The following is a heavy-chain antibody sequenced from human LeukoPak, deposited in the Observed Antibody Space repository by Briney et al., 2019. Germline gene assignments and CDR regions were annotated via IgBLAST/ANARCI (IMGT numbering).Heavy chain of an antibody. CDR3: ARDHYTIFGVVNTFDY. CDR1: GFTFSSYS. Sequence: PGGSLRLSCAASGFTFSSYSMNWVRQAPGKGLEWVSSISSSSYIYYADSVKGRFTISRDNAKNSLYLQMNSLRAEDTAVYYCARDHYTIFGVVNTFDYWGQGTLVTVSS. V-gene: IGHV3-21*01. D-gene: IGHD3-3*01. J-gene: IGHJ4*02. CDR2: ISSSSYI.